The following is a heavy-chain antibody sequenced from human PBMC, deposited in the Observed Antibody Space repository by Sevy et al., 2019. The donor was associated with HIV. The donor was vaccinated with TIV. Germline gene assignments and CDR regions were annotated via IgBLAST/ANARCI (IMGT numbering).Heavy chain of an antibody. Sequence: ASVKVSCKASGYTFTRYGITWVRQAPGQGLEWMGWTSAYNGNTNHAQKVQGRVTMTTDMSTSTAYMELRSLKSDDTAMYYCARDRNNYDSSGYPKGMDVWGQGTTVTVSS. V-gene: IGHV1-18*01. J-gene: IGHJ6*02. CDR1: GYTFTRYG. CDR3: ARDRNNYDSSGYPKGMDV. D-gene: IGHD3-22*01. CDR2: TSAYNGNT.